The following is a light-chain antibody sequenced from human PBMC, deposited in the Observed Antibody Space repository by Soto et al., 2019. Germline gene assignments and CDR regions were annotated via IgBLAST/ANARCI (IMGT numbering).Light chain of an antibody. Sequence: EIVLTQSPGTLSLSPGERATLSCRASQSVSSSYLAWYQQKPGQAPRLLIYGASSRATGIPDRFSGSGSGTDFTLNISRMEPEDFAVYYFLLYGSSPPVTFGPVNKVDIK. CDR1: QSVSSSY. CDR3: LLYGSSPPVT. CDR2: GAS. J-gene: IGKJ3*01. V-gene: IGKV3-20*01.